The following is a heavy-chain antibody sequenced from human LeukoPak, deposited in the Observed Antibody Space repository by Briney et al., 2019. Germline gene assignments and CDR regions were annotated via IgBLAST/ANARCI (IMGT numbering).Heavy chain of an antibody. Sequence: GGSLRLSCAASGFTFANAWMTWVRQAPGKGLEWVSFISSSGSTINYADSVNGRFTISRDNAKNSLYLQMNSLRAEDTAVYYCVRGLRYTILGGDYFWGQGTLVTVSS. J-gene: IGHJ4*02. V-gene: IGHV3-48*04. CDR1: GFTFANAW. CDR2: ISSSGSTI. CDR3: VRGLRYTILGGDYF. D-gene: IGHD3-3*01.